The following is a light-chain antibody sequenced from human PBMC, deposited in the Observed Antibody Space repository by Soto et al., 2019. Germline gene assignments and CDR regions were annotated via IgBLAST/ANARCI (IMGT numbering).Light chain of an antibody. CDR3: QQFGSSPWT. CDR2: GAS. Sequence: IVLTQSPGTLSLSPGDRATLSCRASQSVVSTHLAWYQQKTGQAPRLLIYGASSRATGIPDRFSGNGYGTDFTLTINRLEPEDFAVYYCQQFGSSPWTFGQGTKVDIK. J-gene: IGKJ1*01. V-gene: IGKV3-20*01. CDR1: QSVVSTH.